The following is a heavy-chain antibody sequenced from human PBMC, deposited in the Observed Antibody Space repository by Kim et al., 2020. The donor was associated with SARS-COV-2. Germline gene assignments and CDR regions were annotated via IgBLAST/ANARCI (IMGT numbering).Heavy chain of an antibody. CDR2: T. V-gene: IGHV1-46*01. D-gene: IGHD3-10*01. J-gene: IGHJ6*02. CDR3: AGGNYGMDV. Sequence: TSYRQKFQGRVPMTRDTSTSTGYMELGSLRSEDTAVYYCAGGNYGMDVWGQGTTVTVSS.